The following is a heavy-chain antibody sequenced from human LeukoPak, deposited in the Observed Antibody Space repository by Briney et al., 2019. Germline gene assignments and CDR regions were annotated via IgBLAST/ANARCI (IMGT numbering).Heavy chain of an antibody. J-gene: IGHJ4*02. D-gene: IGHD1-1*01. CDR1: GFTFSSNP. V-gene: IGHV3-23*01. CDR3: ATTKQARRYFDY. CDR2: INPSGGNT. Sequence: PGGSLRLSCAVSGFTFSSNPLSWVRQAPGKGLEWVAAINPSGGNTYYADSVRGRYTISRDNSKNTLYLQMNTLRAEDTAVYYCATTKQARRYFDYWGQGTLVTVSS.